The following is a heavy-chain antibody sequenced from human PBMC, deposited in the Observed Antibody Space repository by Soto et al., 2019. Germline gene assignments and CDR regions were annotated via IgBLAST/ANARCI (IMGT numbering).Heavy chain of an antibody. Sequence: EVQLVESGGGVVQPGGSLKLSCAASGFIFSGSAVHWVRQASGKGLEWVGRILSKAGNYATAYPASMKGRFTISRDDSENTAFLQMNSLKTEDTAVYYCIRGGSPYYYDYGGQGTLVAVSS. CDR3: IRGGSPYYYDY. CDR1: GFIFSGSA. V-gene: IGHV3-73*01. CDR2: ILSKAGNYAT. J-gene: IGHJ4*02.